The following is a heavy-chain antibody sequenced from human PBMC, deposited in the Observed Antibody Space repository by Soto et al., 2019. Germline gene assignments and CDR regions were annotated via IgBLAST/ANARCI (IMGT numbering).Heavy chain of an antibody. CDR3: ARGTRSGTTWEYYFDY. V-gene: IGHV4-30-2*01. CDR1: GGSISSGGYS. CDR2: IYHSGST. D-gene: IGHD4-17*01. J-gene: IGHJ4*02. Sequence: LQLQESGSGRVKPSQTLSLTCAVSGGSISSGGYSWGWIRQPPGKGLEGIGYIYHSGSTYYNPSLKSRVTISVDRSKNQFSLKLSSVTAADTAVYYCARGTRSGTTWEYYFDYWGQGTLVTVSS.